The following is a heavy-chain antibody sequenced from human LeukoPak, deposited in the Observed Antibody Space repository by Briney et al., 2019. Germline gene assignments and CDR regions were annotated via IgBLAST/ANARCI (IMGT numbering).Heavy chain of an antibody. CDR3: VRRFDC. CDR2: ISGSGGNT. CDR1: GFTFSSYA. V-gene: IGHV3-23*01. J-gene: IGHJ4*02. Sequence: GGSLRLSCAASGFTFSSYAMSWVRQAPGKGLEWVSGISGSGGNTYYADSVKGRFTISRDNGKNSLYLQMDSLRVEDTAIYYCVRRFDCWGQGTLVTVSS.